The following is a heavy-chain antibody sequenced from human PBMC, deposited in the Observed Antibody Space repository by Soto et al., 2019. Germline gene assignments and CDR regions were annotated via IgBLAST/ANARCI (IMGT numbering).Heavy chain of an antibody. V-gene: IGHV5-10-1*01. CDR3: ARPSEAVAGTPPYSYGMDV. CDR2: IDPSDSYT. D-gene: IGHD6-19*01. Sequence: LKISCKGSGYSFTSYWISWVRRMPGKGLEWMGRIDPSDSYTSYSPSFQGHVTISADKSISTAYLQWSSLKASDTAMYYCARPSEAVAGTPPYSYGMDVWGQGTTVTVSS. CDR1: GYSFTSYW. J-gene: IGHJ6*02.